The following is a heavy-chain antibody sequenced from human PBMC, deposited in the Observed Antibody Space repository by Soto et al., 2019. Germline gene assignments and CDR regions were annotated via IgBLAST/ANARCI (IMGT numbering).Heavy chain of an antibody. Sequence: EAQLVESGGGLVQPGGSLRLSCAASGFSFSSDWMTWVRQAPGKGLEWVANINQDGGEKYYVDSVRGRLTISRDNGKKLLFLPMSSLTAEDTAVYFSARDLSPGYDILIGRDAFDIWGQGTMVTVSS. D-gene: IGHD3-9*01. V-gene: IGHV3-7*01. CDR2: INQDGGEK. CDR1: GFSFSSDW. CDR3: ARDLSPGYDILIGRDAFDI. J-gene: IGHJ3*02.